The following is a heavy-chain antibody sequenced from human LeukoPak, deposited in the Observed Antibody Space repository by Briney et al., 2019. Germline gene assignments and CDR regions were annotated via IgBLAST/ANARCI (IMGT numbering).Heavy chain of an antibody. CDR3: ARRYCSSTSCLLDY. CDR2: ISSSSII. D-gene: IGHD2-2*01. CDR1: GFTFSSYS. Sequence: GGSLRLSCAASGFTFSSYSMNWVRQAPGKGLEWISYISSSSIIYYADSVKGRFTISRDNAKNSLYLQMNSLRAEDTAVYYCARRYCSSTSCLLDYWGQGTLVTVSS. V-gene: IGHV3-48*04. J-gene: IGHJ4*02.